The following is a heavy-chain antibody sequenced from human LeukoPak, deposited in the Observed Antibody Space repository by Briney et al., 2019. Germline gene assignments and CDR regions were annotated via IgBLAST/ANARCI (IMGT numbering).Heavy chain of an antibody. V-gene: IGHV3-23*01. Sequence: GGSLRLSCAASGFTFSSYAMSWVRQAPGKGLEWVSAISGSGGGTCYADSVKGRFTISRDNSKNTLYLQMNSLRAEDTAVYYCAKKSYYYMDVWGKGTTVTVSS. CDR3: AKKSYYYMDV. J-gene: IGHJ6*03. CDR2: ISGSGGGT. CDR1: GFTFSSYA.